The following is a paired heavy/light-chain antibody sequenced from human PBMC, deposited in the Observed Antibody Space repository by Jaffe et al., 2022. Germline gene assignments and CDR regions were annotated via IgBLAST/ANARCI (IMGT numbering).Light chain of an antibody. CDR3: QQYYSFPWT. CDR1: QGISSY. J-gene: IGKJ1*01. V-gene: IGKV1D-8*02. CDR2: AAS. Sequence: AIWMTQSPSLLSASTGDRVTISCRMSQGISSYLAWYQQKPGKAPELLIYAASTLQSGVPSRFSGSGSGTDFTLTISCLQSEDFATYYCQQYYSFPWTFGQGTKVEIK.
Heavy chain of an antibody. J-gene: IGHJ3*02. CDR3: ARGGTTVTTLKTDAFDI. Sequence: QVQLQQWGAGLLKPSETLSLTCAVYGGSFSGYYWSWIRQPPGKGLEWIGEINHSGSTNYNPSLKSRVTISVDTSKNQFSLKLSSVTAADTAVYYCARGGTTVTTLKTDAFDIWGQGTMVTVSS. V-gene: IGHV4-34*01. CDR2: INHSGST. CDR1: GGSFSGYY. D-gene: IGHD4-17*01.